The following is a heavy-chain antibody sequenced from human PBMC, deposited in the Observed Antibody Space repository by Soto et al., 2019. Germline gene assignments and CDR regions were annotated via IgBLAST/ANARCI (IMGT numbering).Heavy chain of an antibody. CDR1: GGSVNSRSYS. CDR3: ARLNGYCISTNCHGYYGTDV. D-gene: IGHD2-2*03. CDR2: IYSSENT. Sequence: LSLTCTVSGGSVNSRSYSWGLIRQSPGKGLEWIGTIYSSENTYYNPSLLSRVTISVDTSKNEFSLRLSSVTAADTAVYYCARLNGYCISTNCHGYYGTDVWGQGTTVTVSS. J-gene: IGHJ6*02. V-gene: IGHV4-39*01.